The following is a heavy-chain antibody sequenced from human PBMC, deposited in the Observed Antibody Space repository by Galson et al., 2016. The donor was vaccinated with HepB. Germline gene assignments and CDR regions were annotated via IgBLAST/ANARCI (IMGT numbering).Heavy chain of an antibody. CDR2: ISDTGGST. Sequence: SLRLSCAASGFTFSSYVMSWVRQAPGKGLEWASSISDTGGSTYYADSVKGRFTISRDNAKNALYLQMNSLRDDDTAVYYCARASVAGTWWFDPWGQGTLVTVSS. D-gene: IGHD6-19*01. V-gene: IGHV3-23*01. CDR1: GFTFSSYV. CDR3: ARASVAGTWWFDP. J-gene: IGHJ5*02.